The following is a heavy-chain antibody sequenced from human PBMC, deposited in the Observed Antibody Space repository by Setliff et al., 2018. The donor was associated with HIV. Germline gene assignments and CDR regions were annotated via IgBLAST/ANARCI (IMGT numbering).Heavy chain of an antibody. J-gene: IGHJ6*03. V-gene: IGHV4-34*01. Sequence: TSETLSLTCAVYGASFSDYYWSWIRQSPGKGLEWIGEINHSGSTSYNPSLTSRVTMSVDTSKNQFSLRLSSVTAADTAVYYCARTARGYTTIWYRNGLTYYNYMDVWGKGTKVTVSS. CDR1: GASFSDYY. CDR3: ARTARGYTTIWYRNGLTYYNYMDV. D-gene: IGHD1-1*01. CDR2: INHSGST.